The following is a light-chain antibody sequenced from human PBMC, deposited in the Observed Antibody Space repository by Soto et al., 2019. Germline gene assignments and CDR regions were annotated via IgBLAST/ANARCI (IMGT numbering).Light chain of an antibody. V-gene: IGKV2-28*01. CDR1: QSLLHSNGYNY. CDR3: MQALQTWT. CDR2: LGS. J-gene: IGKJ1*01. Sequence: DIVMTQSPLSLPVTPGEPASISCRSSQSLLHSNGYNYLDWYLQKPGQSPQLLIYLGSNRASGVPHRFSGSGSGTDFTLEISRVEAEDVGVYYCMQALQTWTFGQGTKVEIK.